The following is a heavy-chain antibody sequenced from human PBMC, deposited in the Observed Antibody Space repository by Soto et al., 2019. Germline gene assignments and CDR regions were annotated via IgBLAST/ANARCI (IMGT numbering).Heavy chain of an antibody. CDR3: ARAIYYYGSSGPPHGAFDT. V-gene: IGHV4-30-4*01. D-gene: IGHD3-22*01. CDR1: GGSISSGHYY. Sequence: QVQLQESGPGLVKPSQTLSLTCTVSGGSISSGHYYWSWIRQPPGKGLEWIGYIYYSGSTYYNPSLKSRVNISVVTANNQCTLELSFVTAADTAVYYCARAIYYYGSSGPPHGAFDTWGQGTMVTVSS. J-gene: IGHJ3*02. CDR2: IYYSGST.